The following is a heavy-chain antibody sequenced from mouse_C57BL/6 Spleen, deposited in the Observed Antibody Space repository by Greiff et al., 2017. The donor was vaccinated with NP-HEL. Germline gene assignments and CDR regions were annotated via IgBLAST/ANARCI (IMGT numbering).Heavy chain of an antibody. Sequence: VQLQQSGAELVRPGASVKLSCTASGFNIKDDYMHWVKQRPEQGLEWIGWIDPENGGTEYASKFQGKATITADTSSNTAYLQLSSLTSEDTAVDDCTTGAQAHQAWFAYWGQGTLVTVAA. J-gene: IGHJ3*01. CDR1: GFNIKDDY. CDR3: TTGAQAHQAWFAY. D-gene: IGHD3-2*02. V-gene: IGHV14-4*01. CDR2: IDPENGGT.